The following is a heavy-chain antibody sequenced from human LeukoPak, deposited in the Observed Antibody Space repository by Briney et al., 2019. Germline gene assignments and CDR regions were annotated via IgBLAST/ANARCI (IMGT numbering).Heavy chain of an antibody. Sequence: SETLSLTCAVSGGSISSGGYSWSWIRQPPGKGLEWIGYIYHSGSTYYNPFLKSRVTISVDRSKNQFSLKLSSVTAADTAVYYCARGGSYCSSTSCYLIEYFQHWGQGTLVTVSS. D-gene: IGHD2-2*01. CDR2: IYHSGST. CDR3: ARGGSYCSSTSCYLIEYFQH. J-gene: IGHJ1*01. CDR1: GGSISSGGYS. V-gene: IGHV4-30-2*01.